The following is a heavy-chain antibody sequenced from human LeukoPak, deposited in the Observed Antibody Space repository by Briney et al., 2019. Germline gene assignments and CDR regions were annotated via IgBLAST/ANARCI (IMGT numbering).Heavy chain of an antibody. CDR2: TYYRSKWYN. D-gene: IGHD2-15*01. CDR1: GDSVSINSAG. Sequence: SQTLSLTFALSGDSVSINSAGWNWLRQSPSRGLEWLGRTYYRSKWYNDYAVSVKSRISINPDTSKNQFSLQLNSVTPEDTAVYYCARRGGGGTIDYWGQGTLVTVSS. J-gene: IGHJ4*02. CDR3: ARRGGGGTIDY. V-gene: IGHV6-1*01.